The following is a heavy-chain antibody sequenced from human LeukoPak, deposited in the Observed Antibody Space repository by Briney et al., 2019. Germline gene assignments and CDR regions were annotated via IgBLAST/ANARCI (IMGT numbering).Heavy chain of an antibody. CDR3: ARHNAGPDAFDI. CDR1: GVSIRSYY. V-gene: IGHV4-59*08. J-gene: IGHJ3*02. Sequence: SETLSLTCTVSGVSIRSYYWTWLRQPPGKGLEWIGYVYYGGSTNYNPSLKSRVTISLDTSKNQFSLKLSSVTAADTAVYYCARHNAGPDAFDIWGQGTMVTVSS. CDR2: VYYGGST.